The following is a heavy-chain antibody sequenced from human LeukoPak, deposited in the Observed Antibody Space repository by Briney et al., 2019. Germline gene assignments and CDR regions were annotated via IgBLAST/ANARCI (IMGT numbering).Heavy chain of an antibody. Sequence: SVKVSCKASRGTFSSYAISWVRQAPGQGLEWMGGIIPIFGTANYAQKFQGRVTITADESTSTAYMELSSLRSEDTAVYYCARDQTSVAGTGYNWFDPWGQGTLVIVSS. D-gene: IGHD6-19*01. V-gene: IGHV1-69*13. CDR1: RGTFSSYA. CDR3: ARDQTSVAGTGYNWFDP. J-gene: IGHJ5*02. CDR2: IIPIFGTA.